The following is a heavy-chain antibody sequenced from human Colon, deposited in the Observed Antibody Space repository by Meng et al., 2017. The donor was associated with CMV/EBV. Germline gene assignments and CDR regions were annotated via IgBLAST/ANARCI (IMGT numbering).Heavy chain of an antibody. Sequence: VSGGSISGSSSYWGWVRQPPGQGFEWIGSLYYTGSTYYNTSLGSQVTMSVDTSRNQFSLKLSSVTAADTAVYYCARQGGASPTTGVFWGQGILVTVSS. V-gene: IGHV4-39*01. CDR2: LYYTGST. D-gene: IGHD1-26*01. CDR3: ARQGGASPTTGVF. J-gene: IGHJ4*02. CDR1: GGSISGSSSY.